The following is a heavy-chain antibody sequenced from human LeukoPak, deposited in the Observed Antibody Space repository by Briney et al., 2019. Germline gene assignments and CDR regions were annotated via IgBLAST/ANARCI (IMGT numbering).Heavy chain of an antibody. D-gene: IGHD6-19*01. CDR1: GGSISSYY. Sequence: SETLSLTCTVSGGSISSYYWSWIRQPAGKGLEWIGRIYTSGSTNYNPSPKSRVTISVDKSKNQFSLKLSSVTAADTAVYYCARDFPGIAVAGPLDYWGQGTLVTVSS. J-gene: IGHJ4*02. CDR3: ARDFPGIAVAGPLDY. V-gene: IGHV4-4*07. CDR2: IYTSGST.